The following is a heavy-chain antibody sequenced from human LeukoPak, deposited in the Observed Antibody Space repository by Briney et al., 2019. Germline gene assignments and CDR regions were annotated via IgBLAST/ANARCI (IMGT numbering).Heavy chain of an antibody. J-gene: IGHJ3*02. V-gene: IGHV3-23*01. D-gene: IGHD2-21*01. Sequence: PGGSLRLSCAASGFTFSSFPMSWVRQAPGKGLEWVSVISGGGVSTYYADSVKGRFTISRDNSKNTLYLQMNSLRAEDTAVYYCANLVGVAVQHDAFDIWDQGTMVTVSS. CDR1: GFTFSSFP. CDR2: ISGGGVST. CDR3: ANLVGVAVQHDAFDI.